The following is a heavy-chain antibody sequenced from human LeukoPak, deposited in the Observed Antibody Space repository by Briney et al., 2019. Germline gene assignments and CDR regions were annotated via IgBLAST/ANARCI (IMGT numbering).Heavy chain of an antibody. CDR3: ARQKGGVAGLKYYFDY. CDR2: ISYTGTT. J-gene: IGHJ4*02. Sequence: PSETLSLTCTVSGGXISSSTYYWGWIRQPPGKGLEWFGRISYTGTTYYKPSLKSRVTISVDTSQNQFSLNLSSVTAADTAVYYCARQKGGVAGLKYYFDYWGQGTLVTVSS. D-gene: IGHD6-19*01. V-gene: IGHV4-39*01. CDR1: GGXISSSTYY.